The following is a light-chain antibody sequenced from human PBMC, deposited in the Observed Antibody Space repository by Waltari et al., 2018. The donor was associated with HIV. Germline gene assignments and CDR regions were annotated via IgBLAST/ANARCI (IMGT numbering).Light chain of an antibody. V-gene: IGLV2-18*02. J-gene: IGLJ3*02. CDR3: SSYTSSSTLWM. CDR1: NSDVGSYNR. Sequence: QSALTQPPSLSGSPGQSVTISCTGTNSDVGSYNRVSWYQLPPGTAPKLMIYEVNNRPSGVPDRFSGSKSGNTASLTISGLQAEDEADYYCSSYTSSSTLWMFGGGTKLTVL. CDR2: EVN.